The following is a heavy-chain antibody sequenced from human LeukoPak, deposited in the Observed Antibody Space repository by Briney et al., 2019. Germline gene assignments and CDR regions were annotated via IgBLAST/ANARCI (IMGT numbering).Heavy chain of an antibody. D-gene: IGHD3-9*01. CDR1: GGTFGSYA. V-gene: IGHV1-69*13. CDR3: ATCLRYFDWLQVAYFDY. CDR2: IIPIFGTA. J-gene: IGHJ4*02. Sequence: ASVKVSCKASGGTFGSYAISWVRQAPGQGLEWMGGIIPIFGTANYAQKFQGRVTITADESTSTAYMELSSLRSEDTAVYYCATCLRYFDWLQVAYFDYWGQGTLVTVSS.